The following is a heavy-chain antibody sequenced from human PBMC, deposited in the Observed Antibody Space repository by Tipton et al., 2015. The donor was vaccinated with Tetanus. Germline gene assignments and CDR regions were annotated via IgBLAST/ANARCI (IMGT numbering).Heavy chain of an antibody. CDR3: ARLEVGANGEGWFDP. CDR2: INPNSGGT. J-gene: IGHJ5*02. V-gene: IGHV1-2*02. Sequence: QLVQSGAEVKKPGASVKVSCKASGYTFTGYYMHWVRQAPGQGLEWMGWINPNSGGTNYAQKFQGRVTMTRDTSISTAYMELSRLRSDDTAVYYCARLEVGANGEGWFDPWGQGTLVTASS. D-gene: IGHD1-26*01. CDR1: GYTFTGYY.